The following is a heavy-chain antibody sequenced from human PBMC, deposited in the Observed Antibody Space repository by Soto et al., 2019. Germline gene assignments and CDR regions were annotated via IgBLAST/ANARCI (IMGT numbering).Heavy chain of an antibody. D-gene: IGHD3-3*01. V-gene: IGHV3-7*05. CDR3: ARAGDDFWSGYYLFSRSGTDY. CDR1: GFTFSSYW. CDR2: IKQDGSEK. Sequence: EVQLVESGGGLVQPGGSLRLSCAAAGFTFSSYWMSWVRQGPGKGLEWVANIKQDGSEKYYVDSVKCRFTISRDNAKNSLYLQMNSLRAEDTAVYYCARAGDDFWSGYYLFSRSGTDYWGQGTLVTVSS. J-gene: IGHJ4*02.